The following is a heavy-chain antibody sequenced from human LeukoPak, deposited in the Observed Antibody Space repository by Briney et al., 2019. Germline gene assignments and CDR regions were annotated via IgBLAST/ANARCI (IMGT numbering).Heavy chain of an antibody. J-gene: IGHJ6*02. CDR1: GYTFTSYY. Sequence: GASVKVSCKASGYTFTSYYMHWVRQAPGQGLEWMGIINPSGGSTSYAQKFQGRVTMTRDTSISTAYMELSRLRSDDTAVYYCARDREPAAIMESIYYYYYGMDVWGQGTTVTVSS. CDR3: ARDREPAAIMESIYYYYYGMDV. D-gene: IGHD2-2*01. V-gene: IGHV1-46*01. CDR2: INPSGGST.